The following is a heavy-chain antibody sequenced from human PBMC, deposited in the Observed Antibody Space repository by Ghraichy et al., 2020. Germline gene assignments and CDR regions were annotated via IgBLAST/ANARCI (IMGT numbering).Heavy chain of an antibody. J-gene: IGHJ6*02. CDR2: IYYNGYT. CDR3: AREGAGGLGGGYGMDV. CDR1: SGSISNYY. V-gene: IGHV4-59*01. Sequence: SETLSLTCSVSSGSISNYYWSWIRQTPGKGLEWIGCIYYNGYTNYNPSLKRRVTISVDTSKNQFSLKLSSVTAADTAVYYCAREGAGGLGGGYGMDVWGQGTTVTVSS. D-gene: IGHD1-26*01.